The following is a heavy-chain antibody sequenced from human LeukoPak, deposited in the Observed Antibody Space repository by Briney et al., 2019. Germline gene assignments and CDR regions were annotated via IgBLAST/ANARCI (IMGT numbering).Heavy chain of an antibody. CDR1: GYSINSGYY. V-gene: IGHV4-38-2*01. CDR2: IYHSGST. D-gene: IGHD2-2*01. J-gene: IGHJ4*02. Sequence: PSETLSLSCAVSGYSINSGYYWGWIRQPPGKGLEWIGSIYHSGSTYYNPSLKSRVNISVDTSKNQFSLKLSSVTAADTAVYYCARQGIVVPAAVDYWGQGTLVTVSS. CDR3: ARQGIVVPAAVDY.